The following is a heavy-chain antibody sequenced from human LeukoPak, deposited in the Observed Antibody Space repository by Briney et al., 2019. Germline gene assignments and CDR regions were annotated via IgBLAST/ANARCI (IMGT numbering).Heavy chain of an antibody. J-gene: IGHJ1*01. CDR3: TLTSITVTNAEYFQQ. D-gene: IGHD4-17*01. V-gene: IGHV3-15*01. CDR1: GFTFSNYW. CDR2: IKSKTDGGTT. Sequence: GGSLRLSCAASGFTFSNYWMHWVRQAPGKGLEWVGRIKSKTDGGTTDYAAPVKGRFTISRDDSKNTLYLQVNSLRTEDTAMYYCTLTSITVTNAEYFQQWGQGTLVTVSS.